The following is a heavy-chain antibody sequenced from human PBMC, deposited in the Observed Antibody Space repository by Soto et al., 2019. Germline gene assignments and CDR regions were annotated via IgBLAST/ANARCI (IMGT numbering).Heavy chain of an antibody. Sequence: QLQLQESGPGLVKPSETLSLTCTVSGGSISSSSYYWGWIRQPPGKGLEWIGSIYYSGSTYYNPSLKSRLTISVDTSKNQFSLKLSSVTAADTAVYYCASGSCISTSCYSVGVDVWGQGTTVTVSS. CDR3: ASGSCISTSCYSVGVDV. CDR1: GGSISSSSYY. D-gene: IGHD2-2*01. CDR2: IYYSGST. J-gene: IGHJ6*02. V-gene: IGHV4-39*01.